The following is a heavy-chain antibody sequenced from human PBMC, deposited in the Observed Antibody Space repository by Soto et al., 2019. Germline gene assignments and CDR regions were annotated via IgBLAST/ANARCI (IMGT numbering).Heavy chain of an antibody. D-gene: IGHD3-3*01. CDR2: INAGNGNT. J-gene: IGHJ5*02. CDR3: ARGRVRGVLRFLEWSTWFDP. V-gene: IGHV1-3*01. Sequence: ASVKVSCKASGYTFTSYAMHWVRQAPGQRLEWMGWINAGNGNTKYSQKFQGRVTITRDTSASTAYMELSSLRSEDTAVYYCARGRVRGVLRFLEWSTWFDPWGQGTLVTVSS. CDR1: GYTFTSYA.